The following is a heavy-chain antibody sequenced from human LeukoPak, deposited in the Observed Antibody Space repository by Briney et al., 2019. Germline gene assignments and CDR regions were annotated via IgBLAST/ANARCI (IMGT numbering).Heavy chain of an antibody. Sequence: GASVKLSCKASGYTFTGYYMHWVRQAPGQGLEWMGWINPNSGGTNYAQKFQGRVTMTRDTSISTAYMELSRLRSDDTAVYYCARELGSDDFRYGNDAFDIWGQGTMVTVSS. D-gene: IGHD3-3*01. CDR3: ARELGSDDFRYGNDAFDI. J-gene: IGHJ3*02. CDR1: GYTFTGYY. V-gene: IGHV1-2*02. CDR2: INPNSGGT.